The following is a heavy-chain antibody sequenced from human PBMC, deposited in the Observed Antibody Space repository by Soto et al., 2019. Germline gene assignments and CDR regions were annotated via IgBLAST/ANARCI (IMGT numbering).Heavy chain of an antibody. CDR2: IGTACDP. Sequence: LRLSCAASGFPFSTYEMHWVRQAPGKGLEWVSAIGTACDPYYPVSVTGRFTISRDHAKNSLYLQMTNLRPADTAVYYCARVNSTPSPGMVVWGQGTTVTVSS. CDR3: ARVNSTPSPGMVV. CDR1: GFPFSTYE. V-gene: IGHV3-13*05. J-gene: IGHJ6*02. D-gene: IGHD6-13*01.